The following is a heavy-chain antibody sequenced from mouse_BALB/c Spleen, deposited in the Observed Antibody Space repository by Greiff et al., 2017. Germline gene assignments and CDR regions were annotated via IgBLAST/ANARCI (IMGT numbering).Heavy chain of an antibody. J-gene: IGHJ1*01. CDR3: ARYRYDGVFDV. Sequence: VQLKQSGAELVRPGALVKLSCKASGFNIKDYYMHWVKQRPEQGLEWIGWIDPENGNTIYDPKFQGKASITADTSSNTAYLQLSSLTSEDTAVYYCARYRYDGVFDVWGAGTTVTVSS. CDR1: GFNIKDYY. CDR2: IDPENGNT. V-gene: IGHV14-1*02. D-gene: IGHD2-14*01.